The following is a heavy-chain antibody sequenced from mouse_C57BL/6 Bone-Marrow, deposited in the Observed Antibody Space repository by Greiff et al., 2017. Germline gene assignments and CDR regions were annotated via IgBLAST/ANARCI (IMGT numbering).Heavy chain of an antibody. CDR3: ARPYYSNFYYAMDY. D-gene: IGHD2-5*01. V-gene: IGHV5-6*01. Sequence: VQLKESGGDLVKPGGSLKLSCAASGFTFSSYGMSWVRQTPDKRLEWVATISSGGSYTYYPDSVKGRFTISRDNAKNTLYLQMSSLKSEDTAMYYCARPYYSNFYYAMDYWGQGTSVTVSS. J-gene: IGHJ4*01. CDR2: ISSGGSYT. CDR1: GFTFSSYG.